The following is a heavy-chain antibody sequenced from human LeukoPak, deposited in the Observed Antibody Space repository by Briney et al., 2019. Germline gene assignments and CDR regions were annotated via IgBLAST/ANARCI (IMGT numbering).Heavy chain of an antibody. CDR2: IYTSGST. CDR3: ARVPGATANWYFDL. D-gene: IGHD3-10*01. V-gene: IGHV4-4*07. CDR1: GGSISSYY. Sequence: SETLSLTCTVSGGSISSYYWSWIRHPAGRGLEWIGRIYTSGSTNYNPSLKSRVTMSVDTSKNQFSLKLSSVTAADTAVYYCARVPGATANWYFDLWGRGTLVTVSS. J-gene: IGHJ2*01.